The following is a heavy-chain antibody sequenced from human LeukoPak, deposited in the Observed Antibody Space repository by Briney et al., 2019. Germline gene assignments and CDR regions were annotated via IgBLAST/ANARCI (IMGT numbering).Heavy chain of an antibody. CDR3: AKVSDWGRPSYIDY. Sequence: GGSLRLSCAASGFTFSSYTMSWVRQAPGKGLEWVSAITGSGDNTYYADSVKGRFTNSRDNSKNTLYLQMNSLRAEDTAVYYCAKVSDWGRPSYIDYWGQGTLVTVSS. D-gene: IGHD7-27*01. V-gene: IGHV3-23*01. CDR1: GFTFSSYT. J-gene: IGHJ4*02. CDR2: ITGSGDNT.